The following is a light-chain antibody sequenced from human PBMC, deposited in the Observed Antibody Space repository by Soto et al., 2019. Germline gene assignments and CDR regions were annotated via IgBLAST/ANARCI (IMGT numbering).Light chain of an antibody. V-gene: IGKV1-5*01. CDR1: QSISSW. CDR2: DAS. CDR3: QHYNIYSIT. J-gene: IGKJ5*01. Sequence: DIQMTQSPSTLSASVGDRVTITCRASQSISSWLAWYQQKPGKAPKLLIYDASSLESGLPSRFSGSGSGTAFTLTISSVQPHDFVTYYSQHYNIYSITFGQGTRLQIK.